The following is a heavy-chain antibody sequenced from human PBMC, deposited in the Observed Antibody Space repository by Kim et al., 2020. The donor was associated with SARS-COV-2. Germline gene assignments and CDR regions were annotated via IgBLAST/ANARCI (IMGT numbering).Heavy chain of an antibody. J-gene: IGHJ4*02. Sequence: GGSLRLSCAASGFTFSDYYMHWIRQAPGKGLEWVSYFSITGSYTGYADSVKGRFTISRDNAKNSVYLQMNSLRDDDTAVYYCVGEGKKRPRNFYYWGQG. D-gene: IGHD6-25*01. V-gene: IGHV3-11*06. CDR3: VGEGKKRPRNFYY. CDR2: FSITGSYT. CDR1: GFTFSDYY.